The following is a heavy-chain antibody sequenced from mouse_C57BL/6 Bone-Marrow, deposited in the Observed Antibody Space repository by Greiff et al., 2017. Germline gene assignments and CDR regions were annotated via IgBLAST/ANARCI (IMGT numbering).Heavy chain of an antibody. Sequence: EVKLVESGGDLVKPGGSLKLSCAASGFTFSSYGMSWVRQTPDKRLEWVATISSGGSYTYYPDSVKGRFTISRDNAKNTRYLQMSSLKSEDTAMYYCASCWGCWGRGTAVTVSS. J-gene: IGHJ4*01. CDR1: GFTFSSYG. V-gene: IGHV5-6*01. CDR3: ASCWGC. CDR2: ISSGGSYT.